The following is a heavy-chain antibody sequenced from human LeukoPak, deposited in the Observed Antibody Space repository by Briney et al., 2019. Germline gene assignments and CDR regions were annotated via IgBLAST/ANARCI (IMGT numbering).Heavy chain of an antibody. J-gene: IGHJ4*02. CDR3: ATGVSGRYCSDTKCYF. D-gene: IGHD2-15*01. CDR2: LYARGDDT. CDR1: GFTFSSYS. V-gene: IGHV3-23*01. Sequence: GGSLRLSCAACGFTFSSYSMTWVRQAPGTGREWVSSLYARGDDTYYADSVRGRFSISRDNTKSTLYVQMNSLRAEDTAVYYCATGVSGRYCSDTKCYFWGQGTLVTVFS.